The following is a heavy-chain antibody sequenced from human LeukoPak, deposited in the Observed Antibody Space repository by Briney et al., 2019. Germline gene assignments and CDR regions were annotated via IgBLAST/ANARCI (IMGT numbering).Heavy chain of an antibody. J-gene: IGHJ4*02. Sequence: SETLSLTCTVSGGSISSGGYYWSWIRQHPGKGLEWIGYIYYSGSTYYNPSLKSRVTISVDTSKNQFSLKLSSVTAADTAVYYCARDQGSGWYGDYFDYWGQGTLVTVSS. V-gene: IGHV4-31*03. CDR3: ARDQGSGWYGDYFDY. CDR1: GGSISSGGYY. CDR2: IYYSGST. D-gene: IGHD6-19*01.